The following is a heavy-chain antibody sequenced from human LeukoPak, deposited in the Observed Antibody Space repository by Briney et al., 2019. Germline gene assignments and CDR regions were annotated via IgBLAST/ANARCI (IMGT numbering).Heavy chain of an antibody. V-gene: IGHV1-18*01. Sequence: GASVTVSFKASGYTFISYGITWVRQAPGQGLEWMGWISAYNGNTNYAQNLQGRVTMTTDTSTSTAYLELKSLSSDDTAVYYCARASGSYCSSTSCNDAFDIWGQGTMVTVSS. CDR1: GYTFISYG. D-gene: IGHD2-2*01. J-gene: IGHJ3*02. CDR3: ARASGSYCSSTSCNDAFDI. CDR2: ISAYNGNT.